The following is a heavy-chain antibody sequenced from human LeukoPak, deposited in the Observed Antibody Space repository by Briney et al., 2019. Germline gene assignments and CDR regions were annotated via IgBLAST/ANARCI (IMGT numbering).Heavy chain of an antibody. V-gene: IGHV3-23*01. CDR3: AKDLTTVVTRGYFDY. D-gene: IGHD4-23*01. CDR1: GFTFSSYA. CDR2: ISGSGGST. J-gene: IGHJ4*02. Sequence: GGSLRLSCAASGFTFSSYAMSWVRQAPGKGLEWVSAISGSGGSTYYVDSVKGRFTISRDNSKNTLHLLMTSLRVEATAIYYCAKDLTTVVTRGYFDYWGQGTLVTVSS.